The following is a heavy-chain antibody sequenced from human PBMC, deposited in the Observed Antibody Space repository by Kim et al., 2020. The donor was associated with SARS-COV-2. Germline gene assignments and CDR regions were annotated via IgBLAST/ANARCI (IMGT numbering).Heavy chain of an antibody. CDR3: AREPAPDYGDPGWFDP. CDR2: IYYSGST. CDR1: GGSISSGDYY. J-gene: IGHJ5*02. Sequence: SETLSLTCTVSGGSISSGDYYWSWIRQPPGKGLEWIGYIYYSGSTYYNPSLKSRVTISVDTSKNQFSLKLSSVTAADTAVYYCAREPAPDYGDPGWFDPWGQGTLVTVSS. V-gene: IGHV4-30-4*01. D-gene: IGHD4-17*01.